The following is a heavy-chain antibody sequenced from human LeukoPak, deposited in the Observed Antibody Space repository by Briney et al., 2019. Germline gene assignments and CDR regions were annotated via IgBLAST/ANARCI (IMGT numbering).Heavy chain of an antibody. V-gene: IGHV1-69*05. Sequence: GSSVKVSCKASGGTFSSYAISWVRQAPGQGLEWMARIIPIFGTANYAQKFQGRVTITTDESTSTAYMELSSLRSEDTAVYYCARGSYSDYIFDYWGQGTLVTVSS. J-gene: IGHJ4*02. D-gene: IGHD4-11*01. CDR3: ARGSYSDYIFDY. CDR1: GGTFSSYA. CDR2: IIPIFGTA.